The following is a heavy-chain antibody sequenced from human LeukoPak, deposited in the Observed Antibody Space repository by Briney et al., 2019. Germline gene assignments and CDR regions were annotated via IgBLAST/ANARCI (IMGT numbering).Heavy chain of an antibody. V-gene: IGHV3-23*01. D-gene: IGHD3-9*01. Sequence: PGGSLRLSCAASGFIFSNYAMYWVRQAPGKGLELVSAISGRGDNTYYADSVKGRFTLSRDSSKNTLYLQMNSLRADDTAVYYCAKWGDYDVLTGYYVSDFWGQGTLVTVSS. J-gene: IGHJ4*02. CDR1: GFIFSNYA. CDR2: ISGRGDNT. CDR3: AKWGDYDVLTGYYVSDF.